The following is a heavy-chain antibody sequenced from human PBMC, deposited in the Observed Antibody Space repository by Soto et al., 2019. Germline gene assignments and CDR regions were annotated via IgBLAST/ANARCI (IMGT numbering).Heavy chain of an antibody. V-gene: IGHV1-2*04. CDR2: INPKSGGT. Sequence: GASVKVSCKASGYSFTDYHIHWVRQAPGQGLEWLGRINPKSGGTSTAQKFQGWVTMTRDRSISTVYMELTRLGSDDTAVYFCARGHSTDCSNGVCSFFYNHEMDVWGQGTTVTSP. CDR3: ARGHSTDCSNGVCSFFYNHEMDV. J-gene: IGHJ6*02. CDR1: GYSFTDYH. D-gene: IGHD2-8*01.